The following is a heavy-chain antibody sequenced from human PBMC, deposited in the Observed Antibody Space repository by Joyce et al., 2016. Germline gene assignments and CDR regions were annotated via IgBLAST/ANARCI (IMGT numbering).Heavy chain of an antibody. Sequence: QVQLQQWGAGLLKPSETLSLTCAVSGGPFRGFFWTWVRQAPWSGLGWIGDINNSGVPNYNPSLKTRVTFSVDTSKNQFSPKLTSLSAADTAVYYCARSQWLAPLMYWGQGTPVTVSS. CDR3: ARSQWLAPLMY. D-gene: IGHD6-19*01. CDR2: INNSGVP. J-gene: IGHJ4*02. V-gene: IGHV4-34*01. CDR1: GGPFRGFF.